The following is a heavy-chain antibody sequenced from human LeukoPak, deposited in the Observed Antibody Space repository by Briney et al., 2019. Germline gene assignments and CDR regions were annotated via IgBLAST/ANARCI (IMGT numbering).Heavy chain of an antibody. J-gene: IGHJ4*02. Sequence: PSETLSLTCTVSGGSISSFYWSWIRQPPGKGLEWIGYIYYSGSTNYNPSLKSRVTISVDTPKNQFSLKVTSVTAADTAVYYCARHLRKDGYNYYFDYWGQGTLVTVSS. CDR1: GGSISSFY. CDR3: ARHLRKDGYNYYFDY. CDR2: IYYSGST. V-gene: IGHV4-59*08. D-gene: IGHD5-24*01.